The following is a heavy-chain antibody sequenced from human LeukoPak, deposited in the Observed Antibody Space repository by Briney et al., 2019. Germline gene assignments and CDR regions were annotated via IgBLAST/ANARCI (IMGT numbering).Heavy chain of an antibody. CDR1: GGSISSGSYY. D-gene: IGHD3-22*01. V-gene: IGHV4-61*02. CDR3: ARVYYYDSSGYRAYYYMDV. J-gene: IGHJ6*03. Sequence: SETLSLTCTVSGGSISSGSYYWSWIRQPAGKGLEWIGRIYTSGSTNYNPSLKSRVTISVDTSKNQFSLKLSSVTAADTAVYYCARVYYYDSSGYRAYYYMDVWGKGTTVTVSS. CDR2: IYTSGST.